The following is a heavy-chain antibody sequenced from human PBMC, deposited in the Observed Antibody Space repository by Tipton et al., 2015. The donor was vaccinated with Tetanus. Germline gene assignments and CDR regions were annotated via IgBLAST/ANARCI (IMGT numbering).Heavy chain of an antibody. CDR1: GFAFSSYD. J-gene: IGHJ4*02. CDR3: ARGLCTSSSCPKHYFDY. CDR2: LSYDGTHG. Sequence: SLRLSCVASGFAFSSYDMHWVRQTPGKGLEWLAVLSYDGTHGHYADSVKGRFTISRDNSENILFLQMSSLRAEDRAVYYCARGLCTSSSCPKHYFDYWGQGTLVTVSS. V-gene: IGHV3-30*03. D-gene: IGHD2-2*01.